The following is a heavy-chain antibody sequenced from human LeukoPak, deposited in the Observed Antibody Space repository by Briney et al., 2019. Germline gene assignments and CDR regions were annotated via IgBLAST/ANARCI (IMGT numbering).Heavy chain of an antibody. V-gene: IGHV3-53*01. Sequence: GGSLRLSCAASGFTVSNNYMNWVRQAPGKGLEWVSVIYSGGNTYYADSVKGRFTISRDNAKNSLYLQMNSLRAEDTAVYYCASDWEYYYGSGSFDYWGQGTLVTVSS. CDR1: GFTVSNNY. CDR2: IYSGGNT. J-gene: IGHJ4*02. D-gene: IGHD3-10*01. CDR3: ASDWEYYYGSGSFDY.